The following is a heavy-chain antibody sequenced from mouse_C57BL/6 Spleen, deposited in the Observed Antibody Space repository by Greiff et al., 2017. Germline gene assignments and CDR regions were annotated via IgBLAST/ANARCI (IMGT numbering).Heavy chain of an antibody. CDR3: ARALGGFAY. CDR1: GFTFSSYT. J-gene: IGHJ3*01. Sequence: EVQVVESGGGLVKPGGSLKLSCAASGFTFSSYTMSWVRQTPEKRLEWVATISGGGGNTYYPDSVKGRFTISRDNAKNTLYLQMSSLRSEDTALYYCARALGGFAYWGQGTLVTVSA. CDR2: ISGGGGNT. D-gene: IGHD3-1*01. V-gene: IGHV5-9*01.